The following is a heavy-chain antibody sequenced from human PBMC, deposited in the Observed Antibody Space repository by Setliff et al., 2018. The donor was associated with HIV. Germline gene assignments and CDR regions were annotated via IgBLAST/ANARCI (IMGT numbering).Heavy chain of an antibody. CDR3: ARETPDYNDSPCGFDF. CDR1: GFTFSGYG. Sequence: GSLRLSCAASGFTFSGYGMYWVRQAPGKGLEWLAVTSFRGTSEYYAGSVKGRFTISTDNSRGTMYLQMDSLRPEDTAVYYCARETPDYNDSPCGFDFWGQGTMVTVSS. D-gene: IGHD4-17*01. V-gene: IGHV3-30*03. J-gene: IGHJ3*01. CDR2: TSFRGTSE.